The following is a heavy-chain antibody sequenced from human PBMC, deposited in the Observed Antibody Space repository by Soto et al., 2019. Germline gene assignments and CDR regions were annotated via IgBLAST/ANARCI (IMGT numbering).Heavy chain of an antibody. V-gene: IGHV3-23*01. CDR1: GFTFSNYG. D-gene: IGHD3-22*01. J-gene: IGHJ4*02. CDR3: AKGKPKTDYYDSSGYFPLDY. CDR2: ISNSGGST. Sequence: GGSLRLSCAASGFTFSNYGMSWVRQAPGKGLEWVSSISNSGGSTYYADSVKGRFTISRDTSKNTLYLQMDSLRAEDTAVYYCAKGKPKTDYYDSSGYFPLDYWGQGTLVTVSS.